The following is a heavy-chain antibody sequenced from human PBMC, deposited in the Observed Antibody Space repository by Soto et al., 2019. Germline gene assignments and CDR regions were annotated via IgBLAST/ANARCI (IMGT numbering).Heavy chain of an antibody. D-gene: IGHD2-2*01. CDR3: AREYAGGYLGAYNWFDP. Sequence: GGSLRLSCAASGFTFSSYWISWVRQAPGKGLEWVANIKQDGSEKYYVDSVKGRFTISRDNAKNSLYLQMNSLRAEDTAVYYCAREYAGGYLGAYNWFDPWGQGTLVTVSS. CDR1: GFTFSSYW. V-gene: IGHV3-7*01. CDR2: IKQDGSEK. J-gene: IGHJ5*02.